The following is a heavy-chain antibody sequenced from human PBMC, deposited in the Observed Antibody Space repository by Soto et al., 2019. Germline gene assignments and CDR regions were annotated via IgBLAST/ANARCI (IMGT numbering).Heavy chain of an antibody. D-gene: IGHD6-6*01. J-gene: IGHJ4*02. CDR1: GYTFTGYY. V-gene: IGHV1-2*02. CDR3: ARGLAPEYSSSPGDY. Sequence: QVQLVQSGAEVKKPGASVKVSCKASGYTFTGYYMHWVRQAPGQGLEWMGWINPNSGGTNYAQKFQGRVTMTRDTSISTAYMELIRLRSNDTAVYYCARGLAPEYSSSPGDYWGQGTLVTVSS. CDR2: INPNSGGT.